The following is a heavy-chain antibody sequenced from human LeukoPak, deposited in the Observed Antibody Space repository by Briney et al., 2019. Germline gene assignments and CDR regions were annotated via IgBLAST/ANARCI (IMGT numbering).Heavy chain of an antibody. V-gene: IGHV3-23*01. D-gene: IGHD1-26*01. Sequence: PGGSLRLSCAASGFTFSSHSMNWVRQAPGKGLEWVSAISGSGGSTYYADSVKGRFTISRDNSKNTLYLQMNSLRAEDTAVYYCAKDGLVGATHDAFDIWGQGTMVTVSS. CDR2: ISGSGGST. CDR3: AKDGLVGATHDAFDI. CDR1: GFTFSSHS. J-gene: IGHJ3*02.